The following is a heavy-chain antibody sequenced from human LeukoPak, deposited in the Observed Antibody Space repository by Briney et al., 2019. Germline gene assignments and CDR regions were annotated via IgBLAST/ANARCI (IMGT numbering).Heavy chain of an antibody. Sequence: PSETLSLTCAVSGYSISSGYYWGWIRPPPGKGLEWIGSIYHSGSTYYNPSLKSRVTISVDTSKNQFPLKLSSVTAADTAVYYCAREVDTAMVTRFDYWGQGTLVTVSS. V-gene: IGHV4-38-2*02. CDR2: IYHSGST. CDR3: AREVDTAMVTRFDY. J-gene: IGHJ4*02. D-gene: IGHD5-18*01. CDR1: GYSISSGYY.